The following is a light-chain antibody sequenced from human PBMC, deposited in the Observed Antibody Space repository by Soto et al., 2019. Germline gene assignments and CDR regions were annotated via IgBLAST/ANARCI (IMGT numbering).Light chain of an antibody. V-gene: IGKV1-39*01. CDR3: QQSHSTPFT. Sequence: DIQMTQSPSSLSASVRDRVTITCRASQSISTYLNWYQQKPGKAPKLLIYAASSLQSGVPSRFSGSGSGTDFTLTISRLQPEDFATYYCQQSHSTPFTFGPGTKVHIK. CDR2: AAS. CDR1: QSISTY. J-gene: IGKJ3*01.